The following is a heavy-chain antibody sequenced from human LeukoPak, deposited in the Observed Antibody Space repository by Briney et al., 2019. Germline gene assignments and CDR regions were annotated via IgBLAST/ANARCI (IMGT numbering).Heavy chain of an antibody. D-gene: IGHD6-6*01. CDR3: ARHELQNRGHSSSLSGMDV. J-gene: IGHJ6*02. Sequence: SETLSLICTVSGGSITGYYWGWIRQPPGKGLEWIGSIYYSGSTYYNLSHKSRVTISVDTSKNQFSLKLSSVTAADTAVYYCARHELQNRGHSSSLSGMDVWGQGTTVTVSS. V-gene: IGHV4-39*01. CDR1: GGSITGYY. CDR2: IYYSGST.